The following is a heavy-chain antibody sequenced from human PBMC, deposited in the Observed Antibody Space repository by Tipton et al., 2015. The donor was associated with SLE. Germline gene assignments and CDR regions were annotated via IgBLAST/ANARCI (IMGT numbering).Heavy chain of an antibody. V-gene: IGHV3-73*01. Sequence: SLRLSCAASGFTFSGSAMHWVRQASGKGLEWVGRIRSKANSYATAYAASVKGRFTISRDDSKNTAYLQMNSLKTEDTAVYYCTRQPPVGPTTQDAFDIWGQGTTVTVSS. D-gene: IGHD1-26*01. CDR1: GFTFSGSA. CDR3: TRQPPVGPTTQDAFDI. J-gene: IGHJ3*02. CDR2: IRSKANSYAT.